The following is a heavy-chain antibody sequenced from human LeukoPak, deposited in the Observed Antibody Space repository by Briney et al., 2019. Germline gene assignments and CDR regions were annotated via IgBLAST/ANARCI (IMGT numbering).Heavy chain of an antibody. CDR2: ISWNGGVV. CDR1: GFIFENYA. V-gene: IGHV3-9*01. D-gene: IGHD4/OR15-4a*01. J-gene: IGHJ6*03. CDR3: SKSAVPRPGRYHIDV. Sequence: GGSLRLSCAACGFIFENYAMHWVRQAPGKGLEWVSGISWNGGVVGYMESVKGRFPVSRDNYNNFLYLQMRTLKVEDTVLYQCSKSAVPRPGRYHIDVWGKGITVTVSS.